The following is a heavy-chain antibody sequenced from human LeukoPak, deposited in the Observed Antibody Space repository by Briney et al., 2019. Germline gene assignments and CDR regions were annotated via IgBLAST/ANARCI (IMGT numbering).Heavy chain of an antibody. D-gene: IGHD2-2*01. V-gene: IGHV4-4*07. CDR2: IYTSGSA. J-gene: IGHJ4*02. CDR3: ARWYCSSTSCSMSTYYFDY. CDR1: GGSISSFY. Sequence: PSETLSLTCTVSGGSISSFYWSWIRQPAGKGLEWIGQIYTSGSAKYNPSLKSRVTMSVDTSKDQFSLKLSSVTAADTAVYYCARWYCSSTSCSMSTYYFDYWGQGTLVTVSS.